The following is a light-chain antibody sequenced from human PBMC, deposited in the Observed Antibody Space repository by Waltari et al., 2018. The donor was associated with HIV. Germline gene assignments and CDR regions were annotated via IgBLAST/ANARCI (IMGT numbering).Light chain of an antibody. CDR3: GTWDSSLSNSWV. J-gene: IGLJ3*02. V-gene: IGLV1-51*01. CDR2: DTD. CDR1: TSTIGNNY. Sequence: QSVLTQPPSVSAAPGQKVTISCSGSTSTIGNNYVSWYQHFPGTAPKLLIYDTDKRPSGIPDRFSGSKSGTSATLAIAGLQTGDEADYYCGTWDSSLSNSWVFGGGTRLTVL.